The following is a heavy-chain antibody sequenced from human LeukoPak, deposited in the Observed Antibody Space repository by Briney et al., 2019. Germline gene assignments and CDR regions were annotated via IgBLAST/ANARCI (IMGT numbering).Heavy chain of an antibody. J-gene: IGHJ6*02. CDR2: IYYSGST. V-gene: IGHV4-59*08. Sequence: SETLSLTCTVSGGSISSYYWSWIRQPPGKGLEWIGYIYYSGSTNYNPSLKSRVTISLDTSKNQFPLKLSSVTAADTAVYYCARFRELSYYYYYGMDVWGQGTTVTVSS. CDR3: ARFRELSYYYYYGMDV. CDR1: GGSISSYY. D-gene: IGHD1-26*01.